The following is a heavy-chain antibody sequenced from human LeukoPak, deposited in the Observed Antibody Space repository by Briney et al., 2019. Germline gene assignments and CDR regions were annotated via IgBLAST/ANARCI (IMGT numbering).Heavy chain of an antibody. J-gene: IGHJ5*02. Sequence: PSETLSLTCTVSGDSISSGSYYWSWIRQPAGKGLEWIGRIYTSGSTNYNPSLKSRVTISVDTSKNQFSLKLNPVTAADAALYYCARSYGYSSSWYGSDWFDPWGQGTLATVSS. CDR3: ARSYGYSSSWYGSDWFDP. V-gene: IGHV4-61*02. CDR1: GDSISSGSYY. CDR2: IYTSGST. D-gene: IGHD6-13*01.